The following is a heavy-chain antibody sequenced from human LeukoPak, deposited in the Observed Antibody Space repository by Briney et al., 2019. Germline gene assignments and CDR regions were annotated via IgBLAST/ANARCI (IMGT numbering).Heavy chain of an antibody. D-gene: IGHD3-3*01. CDR2: INQDGSEK. J-gene: IGHJ4*02. CDR1: GLNFHRYW. CDR3: ARHLKTDFWSGYYAV. Sequence: GGSLRLSCAASGLNFHRYWMTWVRQAPGKGLEWVANINQDGSEKFHVDSVRGRFTISRDNAKNTLYLQMNSLRTEDTAVYYCARHLKTDFWSGYYAVWGQGTLVTVPS. V-gene: IGHV3-7*01.